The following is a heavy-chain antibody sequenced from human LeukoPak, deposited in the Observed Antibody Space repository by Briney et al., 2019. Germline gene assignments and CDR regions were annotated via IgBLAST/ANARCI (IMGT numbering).Heavy chain of an antibody. V-gene: IGHV4-59*08. Sequence: PSETLSLTCTVSGGSISSYYWSWIRQPPGKGLEWIGYIYYSGSTNYNPSLRSRVTISVDTSKNQFSLKLSSVTAADTAVYYCARAWFGELLPNWFDPWGQGTLVTVSS. D-gene: IGHD3-10*01. CDR3: ARAWFGELLPNWFDP. CDR1: GGSISSYY. CDR2: IYYSGST. J-gene: IGHJ5*02.